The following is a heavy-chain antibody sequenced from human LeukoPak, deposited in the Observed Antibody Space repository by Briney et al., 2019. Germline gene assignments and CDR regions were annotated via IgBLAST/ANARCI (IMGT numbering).Heavy chain of an antibody. D-gene: IGHD2-2*02. CDR2: INPNSGGT. J-gene: IGHJ5*02. CDR1: GYTFTGYY. Sequence: GASVKVSCKASGYTFTGYYMHWVRQAPGPGLEWMGWINPNSGGTNYAQKFQGRVTMTRDTSISTAYMELSRLRSDDTAVYYCARGGGRLGYCSSTSCYTTNWFDPWGQGTLVTVSS. V-gene: IGHV1-2*02. CDR3: ARGGGRLGYCSSTSCYTTNWFDP.